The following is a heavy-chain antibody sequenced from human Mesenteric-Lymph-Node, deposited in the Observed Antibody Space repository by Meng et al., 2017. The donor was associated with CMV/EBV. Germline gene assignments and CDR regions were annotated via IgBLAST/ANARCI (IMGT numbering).Heavy chain of an antibody. Sequence: SETLSLTCTVSGASISSFYWGWVRQPPGKGLEWIGHMYYTKSTNYKSPLKSRVSISGDISTNQFSLRLTSVTAADTAVYYCVRRRQTLEGSHFDFWGQGMLVTVSS. CDR3: VRRRQTLEGSHFDF. CDR2: MYYTKST. V-gene: IGHV4-59*12. CDR1: GASISSFY. J-gene: IGHJ4*02.